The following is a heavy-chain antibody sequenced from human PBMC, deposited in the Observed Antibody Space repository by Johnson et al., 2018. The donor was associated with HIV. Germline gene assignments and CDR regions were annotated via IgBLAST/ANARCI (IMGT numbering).Heavy chain of an antibody. CDR2: INQDGSNK. J-gene: IGHJ3*02. CDR1: GFPFSSFW. V-gene: IGHV3-7*01. Sequence: VQLVESGGGLVQPGGSLRLSCVVSGFPFSSFWMHWVRQTPGKGLEWVANINQDGSNKYYADSVPGRFTISRDKSENTLYLQMNSLRDEDTAVYYCAKDVGNYWPDSCDIWGQGTMVTVSS. D-gene: IGHD3-22*01. CDR3: AKDVGNYWPDSCDI.